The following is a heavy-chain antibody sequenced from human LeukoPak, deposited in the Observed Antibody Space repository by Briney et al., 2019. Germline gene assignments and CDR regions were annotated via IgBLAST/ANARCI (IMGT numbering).Heavy chain of an antibody. D-gene: IGHD2-2*01. CDR1: GFTFSSYG. CDR3: AKGLIVVVPAANFDY. CDR2: IRYDGSNK. J-gene: IGHJ4*02. Sequence: GGSLRLSCAASGFTFSSYGMHWVRQAPGKGLEWVAFIRYDGSNKYYADSVKGRFTISRDNSKNTLYLQMNSLRAEDTAVYYCAKGLIVVVPAANFDYWGQGTLVTVSS. V-gene: IGHV3-30*02.